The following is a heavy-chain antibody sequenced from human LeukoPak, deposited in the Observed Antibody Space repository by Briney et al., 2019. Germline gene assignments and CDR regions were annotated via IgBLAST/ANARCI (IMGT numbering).Heavy chain of an antibody. Sequence: SQTLSLTCAVSGGSISSGGYSWSWIRQPPGKGLEWIGYIYHSGSTYYNPSPKSRVTISVDRSKNQFSLKLSSVTAADTAVYYCARAGYYYGMDVWGQGTTVTVSS. CDR2: IYHSGST. V-gene: IGHV4-30-2*01. CDR1: GGSISSGGYS. CDR3: ARAGYYYGMDV. J-gene: IGHJ6*02.